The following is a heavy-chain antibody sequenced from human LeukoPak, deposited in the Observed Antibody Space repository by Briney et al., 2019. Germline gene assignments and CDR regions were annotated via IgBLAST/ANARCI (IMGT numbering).Heavy chain of an antibody. CDR2: IYYSGST. D-gene: IGHD3-22*01. V-gene: IGHV4-59*01. J-gene: IGHJ6*02. Sequence: SETLSLTCTVSGGSISSYYWSWIRQPPGKGLEWIGYIYYSGSTNYNPSLKSRVTISVDTSKNQFSLKLSSVTAADTAVYYCARGRFYDTKWGQGTTVTVSS. CDR1: GGSISSYY. CDR3: ARGRFYDTK.